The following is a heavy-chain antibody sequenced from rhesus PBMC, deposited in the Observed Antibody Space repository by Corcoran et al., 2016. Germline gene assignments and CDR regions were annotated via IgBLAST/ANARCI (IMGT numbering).Heavy chain of an antibody. V-gene: IGHV3S5*01. D-gene: IGHD6-13*01. CDR3: AKDLYSSWSGLDS. CDR2: INSVSGNT. J-gene: IGHJ6*01. Sequence: EVQLVETGGGLVQPGGSLKLSCAASGFTFSSYGMSWVRQAPGKGLEWVSAINSVSGNTYYADSVKGRFTISRDNSKNTLSLQMNSLRAEDTAVYYCAKDLYSSWSGLDSWGQGVVVTVSS. CDR1: GFTFSSYG.